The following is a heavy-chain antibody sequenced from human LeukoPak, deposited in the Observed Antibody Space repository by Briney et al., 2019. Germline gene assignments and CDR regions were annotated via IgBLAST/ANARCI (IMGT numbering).Heavy chain of an antibody. CDR3: ARVTVAGTEFDY. D-gene: IGHD6-19*01. Sequence: GGSLRLSCAASGFTFSSYGMHWVRQAPGKGLEWVAVIWYDGSNKYYADSVKGRFTISRDNSKNTLYLQMNSLRAEDTAVYYCARVTVAGTEFDYWGQGTLVTVSS. CDR1: GFTFSSYG. J-gene: IGHJ4*02. V-gene: IGHV3-33*01. CDR2: IWYDGSNK.